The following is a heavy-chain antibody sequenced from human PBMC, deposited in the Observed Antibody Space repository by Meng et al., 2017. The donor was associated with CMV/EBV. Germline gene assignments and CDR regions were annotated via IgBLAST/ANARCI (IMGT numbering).Heavy chain of an antibody. CDR1: GFTFDDYA. CDR2: ISWNSGTM. D-gene: IGHD6-13*01. J-gene: IGHJ3*01. CDR3: AKDLIAAAGNDAFDV. Sequence: GGSLRLSCAASGFTFDDYAMHWVRQAPGKGLAWVSGISWNSGTMGYADSVKGRFTISRDNAKNSLYLQMNSLRSEDTALYYCAKDLIAAAGNDAFDVWGQGTMVTVSS. V-gene: IGHV3-9*01.